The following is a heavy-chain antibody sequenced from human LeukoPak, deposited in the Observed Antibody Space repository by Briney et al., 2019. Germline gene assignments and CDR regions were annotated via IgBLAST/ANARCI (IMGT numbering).Heavy chain of an antibody. CDR1: GGSFSGYY. D-gene: IGHD5-12*01. CDR2: INHSGST. CDR3: ARRPQAYGGYESYYYYMDV. Sequence: SETLSLTCAVYGGSFSGYYWSWIRQPPGKGLEWIGEINHSGSTNYNPSLQSRVTISVDTSKNQFSLKLSSVTAADTAVYYCARRPQAYGGYESYYYYMDVWGEGTTVTISS. J-gene: IGHJ6*03. V-gene: IGHV4-34*01.